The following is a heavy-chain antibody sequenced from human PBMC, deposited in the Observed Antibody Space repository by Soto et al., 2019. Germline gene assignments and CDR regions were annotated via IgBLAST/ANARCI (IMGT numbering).Heavy chain of an antibody. Sequence: QVQLMQSGAEVTKPGSSVKVSCKASGGPFNTFGISWVRQAPGQGLEWMGGIIPNYGTTNYARRFQGRVTITADESTTTAYLELSSLRHDDTAIYYCARTRQRRPVFYVDYWGQGTPISVTS. CDR3: ARTRQRRPVFYVDY. D-gene: IGHD2-2*01. CDR2: IIPNYGTT. J-gene: IGHJ4*02. V-gene: IGHV1-69*01. CDR1: GGPFNTFG.